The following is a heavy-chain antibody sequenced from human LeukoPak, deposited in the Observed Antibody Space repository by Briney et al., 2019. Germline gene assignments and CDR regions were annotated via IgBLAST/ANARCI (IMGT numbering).Heavy chain of an antibody. D-gene: IGHD6-13*01. CDR1: GFTVSSNY. CDR2: ISIPGSI. Sequence: GGSLRLSCAASGFTVSSNYMTWVRQAPGKGLEWVSVISIPGSITYADSVKGRFTTSRDNSKNTLYLQMNSLRADDTAVYYCARDKGSCWSDAFDIWGQGTMVTVSS. CDR3: ARDKGSCWSDAFDI. V-gene: IGHV3-53*01. J-gene: IGHJ3*02.